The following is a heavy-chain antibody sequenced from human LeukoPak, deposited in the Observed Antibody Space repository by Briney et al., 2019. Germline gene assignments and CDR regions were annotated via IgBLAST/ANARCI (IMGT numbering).Heavy chain of an antibody. CDR3: ARQQYCSSTSCYLYDY. Sequence: SETLSLTCTVSGGSISSSSYYWGWIRQPPGKGLEWIGSIYYSGSTYYNPSLKSRVTISVDTSKNQFSLKLSSVTAADTAVYYCARQQYCSSTSCYLYDYWGQGTLVTGSS. D-gene: IGHD2-2*01. J-gene: IGHJ4*02. CDR1: GGSISSSSYY. CDR2: IYYSGST. V-gene: IGHV4-39*01.